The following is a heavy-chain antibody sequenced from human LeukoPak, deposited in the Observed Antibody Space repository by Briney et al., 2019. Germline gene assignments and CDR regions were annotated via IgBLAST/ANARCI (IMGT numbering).Heavy chain of an antibody. D-gene: IGHD3-16*01. CDR3: ARDNGGSFDY. CDR2: ISYDGSNK. CDR1: GFTFSSYA. Sequence: GRSLRLSCAASGFTFSSYAMHWVRQAPGKGLEWVAVISYDGSNKYYADSVKGRFTISRDYSKNTLYLQMNSLRAEDTAVYYCARDNGGSFDYWGQGTLVTVSS. J-gene: IGHJ4*02. V-gene: IGHV3-30-3*01.